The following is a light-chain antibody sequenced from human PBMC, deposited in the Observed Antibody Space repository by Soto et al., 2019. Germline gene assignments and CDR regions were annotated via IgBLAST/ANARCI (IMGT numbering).Light chain of an antibody. J-gene: IGLJ1*01. CDR2: DVG. CDR1: SRAFGGSNH. Sequence: QSALTQPASVSGSPGQSITISCTGTSRAFGGSNHVSWYQQHPGRAPKLLIYDVGNRPSGISDRFSGSKSGNTASLTISGLLTEDEADYFCSSYRSSSSPPFVFGTGTKPPS. V-gene: IGLV2-14*03. CDR3: SSYRSSSSPPFV.